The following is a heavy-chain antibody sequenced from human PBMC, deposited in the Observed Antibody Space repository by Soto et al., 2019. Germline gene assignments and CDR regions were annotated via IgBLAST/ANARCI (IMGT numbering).Heavy chain of an antibody. CDR1: GGSISSGGYY. CDR3: ARGVRGQYNWFDP. V-gene: IGHV4-31*03. D-gene: IGHD3-10*01. J-gene: IGHJ5*02. Sequence: QVQLQESGPGLVKPSQTLSLTCTVSGGSISSGGYYWSWIRQHPGKGLEWIGYIYYSGSTYYNPSPKSRVTMSVDTSKTHFSLKLSSVPAADTAVYYWARGVRGQYNWFDPWGQGTLVTVSS. CDR2: IYYSGST.